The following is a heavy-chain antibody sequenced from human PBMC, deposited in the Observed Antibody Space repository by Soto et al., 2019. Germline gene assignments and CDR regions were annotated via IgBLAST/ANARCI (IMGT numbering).Heavy chain of an antibody. D-gene: IGHD3-9*01. CDR1: GFTFSSYA. CDR3: ATTLRYFDWLRGY. Sequence: GGSLRLSCAASGFTFSSYAMSWVRQAPGKGLEWVSAISGSGGSTYYADSVKGRFTISRDNSKNTLYLQMNSLRDEDTAVYYCATTLRYFDWLRGYWGQGTLVTVSS. CDR2: ISGSGGST. J-gene: IGHJ4*02. V-gene: IGHV3-23*01.